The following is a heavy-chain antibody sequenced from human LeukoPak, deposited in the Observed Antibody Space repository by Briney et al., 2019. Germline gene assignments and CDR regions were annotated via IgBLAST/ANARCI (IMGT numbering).Heavy chain of an antibody. V-gene: IGHV3-33*01. D-gene: IGHD3-3*01. J-gene: IGHJ4*02. CDR2: IWYDRSNE. Sequence: PGGSLRLSCAASGFIFSSYAMLWVRQAPGKGLEWVAVIWYDRSNEYYADSVKGRFTVSRDNSKNTLYLQTNSLRAEDTAVYYCARGGPEWPLDYWGQGTLVTVSS. CDR3: ARGGPEWPLDY. CDR1: GFIFSSYA.